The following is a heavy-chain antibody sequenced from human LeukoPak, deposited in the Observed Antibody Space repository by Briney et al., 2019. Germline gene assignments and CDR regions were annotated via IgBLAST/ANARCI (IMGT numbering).Heavy chain of an antibody. Sequence: SVKVSCKASGGTFNTYGFSWVRQAPGRGLEWLAMIIPIFGAPNCAQKFQGRVTITTDESASTAYMELSSLTSDDSAVYYCARARGGPAYYFDYWGQGTLVTVS. CDR3: ARARGGPAYYFDY. CDR1: GGTFNTYG. V-gene: IGHV1-69*05. J-gene: IGHJ4*02. CDR2: IIPIFGAP. D-gene: IGHD3-10*01.